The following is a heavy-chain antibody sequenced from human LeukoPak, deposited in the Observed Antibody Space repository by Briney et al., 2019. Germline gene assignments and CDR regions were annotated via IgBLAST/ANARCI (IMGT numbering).Heavy chain of an antibody. J-gene: IGHJ4*02. V-gene: IGHV4-34*01. CDR2: INHSGST. D-gene: IGHD4-23*01. Sequence: SETLSLTCAVYGGSFSGYYWSWIRQPPGKGLEWIGEINHSGSTNYNPSLKSRVTISVDTSKNQFPLKLSSVTAADTAVYYCASAYGGNSLSFDYWGQGTLVTVSS. CDR3: ASAYGGNSLSFDY. CDR1: GGSFSGYY.